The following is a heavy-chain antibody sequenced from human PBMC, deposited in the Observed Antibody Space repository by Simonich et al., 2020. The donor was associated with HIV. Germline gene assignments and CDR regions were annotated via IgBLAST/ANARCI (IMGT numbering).Heavy chain of an antibody. CDR3: AKAYGNYYYYGMDV. V-gene: IGHV1-8*01. D-gene: IGHD3-10*01. CDR1: GYTYTSYD. CDR2: KNPNSGNT. Sequence: QVQMVQSGAEVKKTGASVKVSCKASGYTYTSYDVNWVRQATGQGLEWMGWKNPNSGNTGYAQKFQGRVTMTRNTSISTAYMELSSLRSEDTAVYYCAKAYGNYYYYGMDVWGQGTTVTVSS. J-gene: IGHJ6*02.